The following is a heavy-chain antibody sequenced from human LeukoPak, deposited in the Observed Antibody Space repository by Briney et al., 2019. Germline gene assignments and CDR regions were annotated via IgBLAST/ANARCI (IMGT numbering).Heavy chain of an antibody. CDR2: IHNGGST. J-gene: IGHJ6*02. CDR1: GGSFSGYY. CDR3: ARSDCLPSTCNNLYGMDV. Sequence: PSETLSLTCAVYGGSFSGYYWSWIRQPPGNGLEWIGNIHNGGSTYYNPSLESRVTMSVDTSKNQVSLRLTSVTAADTAVYYCARSDCLPSTCNNLYGMDVWGQGTTVTVSS. D-gene: IGHD1/OR15-1a*01. V-gene: IGHV4-34*01.